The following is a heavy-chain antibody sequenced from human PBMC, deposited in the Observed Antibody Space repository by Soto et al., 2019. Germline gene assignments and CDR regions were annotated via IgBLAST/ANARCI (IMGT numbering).Heavy chain of an antibody. J-gene: IGHJ4*02. CDR3: ARDSAGSGYDYGPSGYFDY. V-gene: IGHV1-24*01. CDR2: FDPEDGET. Sequence: GASVKVSCKVSGYTLTELSMHWVRQAPGKGLEWMGGFDPEDGETIYAQKFQGWVTMTRDTSISTAYMELSRLRSDDTAVYYCARDSAGSGYDYGPSGYFDYWGQGTLVTVSS. D-gene: IGHD5-12*01. CDR1: GYTLTELS.